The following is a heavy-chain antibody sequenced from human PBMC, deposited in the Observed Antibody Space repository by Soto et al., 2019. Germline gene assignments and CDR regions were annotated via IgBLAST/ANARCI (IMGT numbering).Heavy chain of an antibody. J-gene: IGHJ4*02. CDR3: ARGYSSGPDY. D-gene: IGHD6-19*01. V-gene: IGHV3-74*01. Sequence: GGSLRLSCAASGFTFSNHWMHWVRQAPGKGLVWVSRINSDGSTTTYADSVKGRFTISRDNAKNTPYLQLNSLRAEDTALYYCARGYSSGPDYWGQGTLVTVSS. CDR2: INSDGSTT. CDR1: GFTFSNHW.